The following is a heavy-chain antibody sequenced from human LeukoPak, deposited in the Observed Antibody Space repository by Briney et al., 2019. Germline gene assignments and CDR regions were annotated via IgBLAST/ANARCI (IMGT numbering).Heavy chain of an antibody. D-gene: IGHD2-21*01. CDR1: GFTFSSYA. CDR2: ISGSGGST. Sequence: GGSLRLSCAASGFTFSSYAMSWVRQAPGKGLEWVSAISGSGGSTYYADSVKGRFTISRDNSKNTLYLQMNSLRAEDTAVYYCAKGGRGVVVIAMPYYMDVWGKGTTVTVSS. J-gene: IGHJ6*03. V-gene: IGHV3-23*01. CDR3: AKGGRGVVVIAMPYYMDV.